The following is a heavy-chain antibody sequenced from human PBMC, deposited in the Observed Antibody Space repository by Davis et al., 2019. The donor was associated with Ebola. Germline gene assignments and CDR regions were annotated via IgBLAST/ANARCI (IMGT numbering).Heavy chain of an antibody. CDR1: GYTLTALS. D-gene: IGHD3-10*01. V-gene: IGHV7-4-1*02. CDR3: ARGTLLWFGQLPANFNWFDP. CDR2: INTNTGNP. Sequence: ASVKVSCKVSGYTLTALSMHWVRQAPGQGLEWMGWINTNTGNPTYAQGFTGRFVFSLDTSVNTAYLQISSLEAADTAVYYCARGTLLWFGQLPANFNWFDPWGQGTLVTVSS. J-gene: IGHJ5*02.